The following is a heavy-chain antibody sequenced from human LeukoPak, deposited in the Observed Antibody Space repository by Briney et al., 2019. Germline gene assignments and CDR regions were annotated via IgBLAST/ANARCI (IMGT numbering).Heavy chain of an antibody. J-gene: IGHJ4*02. CDR3: ARDQLGAVLYFDY. CDR2: ITGSGGST. CDR1: GFTFSSYS. D-gene: IGHD1-1*01. V-gene: IGHV3-23*01. Sequence: GGSLRLSCAASGFTFSSYSMNWVRQAPGKGLERVSPITGSGGSTYYADSVKGRFTISRDNSKNTLYLQINSLRVEDTAVYYCARDQLGAVLYFDYWGQGALVTVSS.